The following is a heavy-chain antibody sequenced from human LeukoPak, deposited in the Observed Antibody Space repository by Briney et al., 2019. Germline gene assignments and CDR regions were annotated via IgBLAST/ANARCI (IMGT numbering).Heavy chain of an antibody. V-gene: IGHV1-2*02. J-gene: IGHJ6*03. Sequence: ASVKVSCKASGYTFTGYYMHWVRQAPGQGLEWMGWINPNSGGTNYAQKFQGRVTMTRDMSISTAYMELSRLRSDDTAVYYCAVAAAGTSQYYYYYYYVDVWGKGTTVTVSS. D-gene: IGHD6-13*01. CDR3: AVAAAGTSQYYYYYYYVDV. CDR1: GYTFTGYY. CDR2: INPNSGGT.